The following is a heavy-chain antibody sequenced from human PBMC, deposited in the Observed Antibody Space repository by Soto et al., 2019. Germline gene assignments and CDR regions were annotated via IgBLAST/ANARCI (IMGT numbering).Heavy chain of an antibody. CDR1: GGTFSSYT. V-gene: IGHV1-69*12. D-gene: IGHD3-16*02. Sequence: QVQLVQSGAEVKKPGSSLKVSCKASGGTFSSYTITWVRQAPGQGLEWMGGIIPIFGTANYAQKFQGRVTITGDESTSTAYMELSSLRSEDTAVYYCARGGGQRSYRYYAMDVWGQGTTVTHSS. CDR3: ARGGGQRSYRYYAMDV. J-gene: IGHJ6*02. CDR2: IIPIFGTA.